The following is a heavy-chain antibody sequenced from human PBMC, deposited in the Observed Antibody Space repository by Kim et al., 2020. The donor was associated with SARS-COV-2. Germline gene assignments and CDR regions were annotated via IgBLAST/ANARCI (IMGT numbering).Heavy chain of an antibody. J-gene: IGHJ6*02. CDR2: IKQDGSEK. V-gene: IGHV3-7*03. CDR1: GFTFSSYW. CDR3: ARENVVVPAAIRDPLYYYYYGMDV. Sequence: GGSLRLSCAASGFTFSSYWMSWVRQAPGKGLEWVANIKQDGSEKYYVDSVKGRFTISRDNAKNSLYLQMHSLRAEDTAVYYCARENVVVPAAIRDPLYYYYYGMDVWGQGTTVTVSS. D-gene: IGHD2-2*02.